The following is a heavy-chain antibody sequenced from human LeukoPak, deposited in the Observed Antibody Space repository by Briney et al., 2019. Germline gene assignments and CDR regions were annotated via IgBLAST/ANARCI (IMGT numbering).Heavy chain of an antibody. D-gene: IGHD2-21*02. Sequence: PGGSLRLSCAASGFTFSSYEMNWVRQAPGKGLEWVSYISSSGSTIYYADSVKGRFTISRDNAKNSLYLQMNSLRAEDTAVYYCARGHCSGGDCVGFDYWGQGTLVTVSS. CDR3: ARGHCSGGDCVGFDY. V-gene: IGHV3-48*03. CDR2: ISSSGSTI. J-gene: IGHJ4*02. CDR1: GFTFSSYE.